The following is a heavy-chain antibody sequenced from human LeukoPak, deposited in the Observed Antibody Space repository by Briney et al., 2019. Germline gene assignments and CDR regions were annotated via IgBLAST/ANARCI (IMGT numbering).Heavy chain of an antibody. CDR1: GGSISNTNW. V-gene: IGHV4/OR15-8*01. J-gene: IGHJ4*02. Sequence: SETLSLTCGVSGGSISNTNWWTWVRPPPGKGLEWIGEIYHSGSTNYNPSLKSRVTISVDKSKNQFSLKLSSVTAADTAVYYCARKISSFDYWGQGTLVTVSS. CDR3: ARKISSFDY. CDR2: IYHSGST.